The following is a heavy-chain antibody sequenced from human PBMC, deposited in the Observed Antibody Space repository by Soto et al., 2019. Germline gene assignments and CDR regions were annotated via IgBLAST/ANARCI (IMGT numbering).Heavy chain of an antibody. Sequence: QVQLQQWGAGLLKPSETLSLTCAVYGGSFSGYYWSWIRQPPGKGLEWIGEINHSGSTNYNPSLKSRVTMSVDTSKNQFSLKLSSVSAADTAVYYCARGQTYYYDSSGYYGLSYFDYWGQGTLVTVSS. CDR3: ARGQTYYYDSSGYYGLSYFDY. J-gene: IGHJ4*02. CDR2: INHSGST. V-gene: IGHV4-34*01. D-gene: IGHD3-22*01. CDR1: GGSFSGYY.